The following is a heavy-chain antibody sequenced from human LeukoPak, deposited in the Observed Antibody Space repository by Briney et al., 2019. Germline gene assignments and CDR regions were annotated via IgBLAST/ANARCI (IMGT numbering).Heavy chain of an antibody. J-gene: IGHJ6*02. CDR2: ISWNSGSI. CDR3: AKDIMVRGVAYGMDV. D-gene: IGHD3-10*01. Sequence: GRSLRLSCAASGFTFDDYAMHWVRQAPGRGLEWVSGISWNSGSIGYADSVKGRLTISRDNAKNSLYLQMNSLRAEDTALYYCAKDIMVRGVAYGMDVWGQGTTVTVSS. CDR1: GFTFDDYA. V-gene: IGHV3-9*01.